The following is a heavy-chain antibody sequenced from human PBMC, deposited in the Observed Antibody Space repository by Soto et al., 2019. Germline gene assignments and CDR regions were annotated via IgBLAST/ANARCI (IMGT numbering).Heavy chain of an antibody. CDR2: IYYSGST. Sequence: QVQLQESGPGLVKPSETLSLTCTVSGGSISSYYWSWIRQPPGKGLEWIGYIYYSGSTNYNPSLQSRATISVDTSKNQFSLKLRSVTAADTAVYYCARRYGGHFDYWGQGTLVTVSS. J-gene: IGHJ4*02. CDR3: ARRYGGHFDY. V-gene: IGHV4-59*08. D-gene: IGHD4-17*01. CDR1: GGSISSYY.